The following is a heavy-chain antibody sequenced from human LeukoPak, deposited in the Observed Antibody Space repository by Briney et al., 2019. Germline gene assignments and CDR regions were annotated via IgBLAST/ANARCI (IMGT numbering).Heavy chain of an antibody. CDR1: GGSISSYY. D-gene: IGHD3-22*01. V-gene: IGHV4-4*07. Sequence: SETLSLTCTVSGGSISSYYWGWIRQPAGKGLEWIGHTYTSGSTNYNPSLKSRVTMSVDTSKNQFSLKLSSVTAADTAVYYRARSGDYYDSSGYYFTPPDYWGQGTLVTVSS. J-gene: IGHJ4*02. CDR3: ARSGDYYDSSGYYFTPPDY. CDR2: TYTSGST.